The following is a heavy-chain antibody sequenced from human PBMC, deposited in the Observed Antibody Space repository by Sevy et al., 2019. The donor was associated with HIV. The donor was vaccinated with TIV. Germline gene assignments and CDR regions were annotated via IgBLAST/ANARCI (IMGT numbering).Heavy chain of an antibody. CDR2: IKPDGSVK. Sequence: GESLKISCVVSGFSFSNYWMTWVRQAPGKGLEWVANIKPDGSVKSYVDSVKGRFTISRDNAKNSLSLQMNSLSAEDTAVYYCARDTNYCYVDVWGKGTTVTVSS. J-gene: IGHJ6*03. D-gene: IGHD1-1*01. V-gene: IGHV3-7*01. CDR3: ARDTNYCYVDV. CDR1: GFSFSNYW.